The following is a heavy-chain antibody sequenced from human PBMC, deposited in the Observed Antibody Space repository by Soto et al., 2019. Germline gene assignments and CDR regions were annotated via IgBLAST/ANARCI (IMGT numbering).Heavy chain of an antibody. V-gene: IGHV1-18*01. CDR2: ISAYNGNT. D-gene: IGHD3-3*01. Sequence: ASVKVSCKASGYTFTSYGISWVRQAPGQGLERMGWISAYNGNTNYAQKLQGRVTMTTDTSTSTAYMELRSLRSDDTAVYYCARTGVEYYDFWSGYGYYYYYMDVWGKGTTVTVSS. CDR3: ARTGVEYYDFWSGYGYYYYYMDV. J-gene: IGHJ6*03. CDR1: GYTFTSYG.